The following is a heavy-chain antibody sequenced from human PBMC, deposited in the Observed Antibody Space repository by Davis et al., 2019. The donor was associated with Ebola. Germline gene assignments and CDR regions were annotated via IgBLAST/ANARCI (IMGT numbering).Heavy chain of an antibody. D-gene: IGHD1-26*01. J-gene: IGHJ4*02. CDR2: IRSKAYGGTT. CDR3: TMSGTIDY. V-gene: IGHV3-49*04. Sequence: GESLKISCTASGFTFGDYAMSWVRQAPGKGLEWVGFIRSKAYGGTTEYAASVKGRFTISRDDSKNTAYLQMNSLKTEDTAVYYCTMSGTIDYWGQGTLVTVSS. CDR1: GFTFGDYA.